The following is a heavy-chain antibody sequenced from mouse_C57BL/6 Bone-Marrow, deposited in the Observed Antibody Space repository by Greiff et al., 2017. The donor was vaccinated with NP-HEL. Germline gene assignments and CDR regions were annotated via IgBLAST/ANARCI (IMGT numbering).Heavy chain of an antibody. CDR3: AHYDYDGFAY. CDR2: IYPGDGDT. D-gene: IGHD2-4*01. CDR1: GYAFSSSW. V-gene: IGHV1-82*01. J-gene: IGHJ3*01. Sequence: VQLQQSGPELVKPGASVKISCKASGYAFSSSWMNWVKQRPGKGLEWIGRIYPGDGDTNYNGKFKGKATLTADKSSSTAYMQLSSLTSEDSAVYFCAHYDYDGFAYWGQGTLVTVSA.